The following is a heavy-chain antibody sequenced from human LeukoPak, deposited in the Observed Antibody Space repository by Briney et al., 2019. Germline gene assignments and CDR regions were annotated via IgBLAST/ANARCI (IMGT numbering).Heavy chain of an antibody. V-gene: IGHV3-23*01. Sequence: PGGSLRLSCVASGFRFNTYPMSWVRQAPGKGLEWVSAISGSGGSTYYADSVKGRFTISRDNSKNTLYLQMNSLRAEDTAVYYCAKIYGSGSSFDYWGQGTLVTVSS. J-gene: IGHJ4*02. CDR1: GFRFNTYP. CDR3: AKIYGSGSSFDY. CDR2: ISGSGGST. D-gene: IGHD3-10*01.